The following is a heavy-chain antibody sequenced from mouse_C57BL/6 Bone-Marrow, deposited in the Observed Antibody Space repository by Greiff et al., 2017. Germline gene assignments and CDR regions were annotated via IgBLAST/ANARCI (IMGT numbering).Heavy chain of an antibody. CDR2: INPNNGGT. D-gene: IGHD1-1*01. J-gene: IGHJ2*01. CDR3: AYYYCSSYYFDY. CDR1: GYTFTDYY. V-gene: IGHV1-26*01. Sequence: EVQLQQSGPELVKPGASVKISCKASGYTFTDYYMNWVQQSHGKSLEWIGDINPNNGGTSYNQKFKGKATLTVDKSSSTAYMELRSLTSEDSAVFYCAYYYCSSYYFDYWGQGTTLTVSS.